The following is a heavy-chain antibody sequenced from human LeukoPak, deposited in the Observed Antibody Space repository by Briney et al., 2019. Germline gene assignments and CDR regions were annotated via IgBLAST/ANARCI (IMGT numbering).Heavy chain of an antibody. Sequence: GGSLRLSCAVSVFTFSAYYMTCIRQAPGKGLEWVSSIGFSSIGYSSDHIKYADSVKGRFTISRDNSENTLYLQMNSLRVEDTAIYSCAKGQELYDGVFDSWGQGTLVTVSS. CDR1: VFTFSAYY. CDR2: IGFSSIGYSSDHI. J-gene: IGHJ4*02. D-gene: IGHD1-7*01. V-gene: IGHV3-11*05. CDR3: AKGQELYDGVFDS.